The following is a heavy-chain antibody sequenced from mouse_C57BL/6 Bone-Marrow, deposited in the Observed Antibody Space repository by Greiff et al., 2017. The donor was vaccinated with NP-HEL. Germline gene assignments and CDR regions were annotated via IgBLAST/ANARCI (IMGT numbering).Heavy chain of an antibody. Sequence: EVQVVESGGGLVQPGGSLKLSCAASGFTFSDYYMYWVRQTPEKRLEWVAYISNGGGSTYYPDTVKVRFTISRDNAKNTLYLQMSRLKSEDTAMYYCARQGSNYYWYFDVWGTGTTVTVSS. J-gene: IGHJ1*03. D-gene: IGHD2-5*01. CDR2: ISNGGGST. CDR3: ARQGSNYYWYFDV. V-gene: IGHV5-12*01. CDR1: GFTFSDYY.